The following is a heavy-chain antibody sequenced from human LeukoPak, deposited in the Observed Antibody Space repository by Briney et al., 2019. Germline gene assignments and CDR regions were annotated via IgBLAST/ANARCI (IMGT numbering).Heavy chain of an antibody. CDR2: IYYSGSI. D-gene: IGHD1-26*01. CDR3: ARFEWDLSWVDP. J-gene: IGHJ5*02. Sequence: SETLSLTCTVSGGSISSNCWSWIRQPPGKGLEWIGYIYYSGSIKYNSSLKSRVTISVDTSKNQISLKLRSVTAADTAVYYCARFEWDLSWVDPWGQGTLVTVSS. CDR1: GGSISSNC. V-gene: IGHV4-59*08.